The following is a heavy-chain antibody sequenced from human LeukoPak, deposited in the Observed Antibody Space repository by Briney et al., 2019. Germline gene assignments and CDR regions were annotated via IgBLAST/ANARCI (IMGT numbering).Heavy chain of an antibody. CDR2: ISPSSGST. J-gene: IGHJ4*02. Sequence: ASAEVFCKASGKDFTSYYLQLVRQAPGQGLGGMAIISPSSGSTSFAQKFQGRLSMTRDTSTSTVYMELRSLRSEDTAVYYCARGSSTAVVILDPYYFDSWGQGTLVTVSS. V-gene: IGHV1-46*01. D-gene: IGHD3-22*01. CDR1: GKDFTSYY. CDR3: ARGSSTAVVILDPYYFDS.